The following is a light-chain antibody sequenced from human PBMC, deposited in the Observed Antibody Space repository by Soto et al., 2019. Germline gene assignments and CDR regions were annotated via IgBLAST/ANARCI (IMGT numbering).Light chain of an antibody. CDR1: SSNIGTNT. V-gene: IGLV1-44*01. CDR2: SDN. J-gene: IGLJ2*01. Sequence: QSVLTQPPSASGTPGQRVTISWSGSSSNIGTNTVIWYQQLPGAAPKLLIYSDNQRPSGVPDRFSGSKSGPSASLAISGLQSEDEADYYCAAWDVSLVVFGGGTKLTVL. CDR3: AAWDVSLVV.